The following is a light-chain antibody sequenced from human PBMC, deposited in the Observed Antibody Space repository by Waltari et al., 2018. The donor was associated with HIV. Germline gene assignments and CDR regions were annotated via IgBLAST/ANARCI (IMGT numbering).Light chain of an antibody. CDR2: WAS. CDR1: QSVLFSSNNKDY. V-gene: IGKV4-1*01. J-gene: IGKJ4*01. Sequence: DIVMTQSPDSLAVSLGERATINCKSSQSVLFSSNNKDYLAWYQQKPGQPPKLLIYWASTRESGVPDRFSGSGSGTDFTLTISSLHAEDVAVYYCQQYYNTPLTFGGGTKVEIK. CDR3: QQYYNTPLT.